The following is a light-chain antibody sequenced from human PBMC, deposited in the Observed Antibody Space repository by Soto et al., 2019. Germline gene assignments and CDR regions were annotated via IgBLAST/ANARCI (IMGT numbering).Light chain of an antibody. Sequence: EIVMTQSPATLSVSPGERATLSCRASQSVRRYLAWCQQKPGQAPRLLIYDASTRAIGIPARFSGSGSGTDFTLTITSLEPEDFAVYYCQQRNNWPPITFGQGTRLEIK. CDR1: QSVRRY. CDR2: DAS. V-gene: IGKV3-11*01. J-gene: IGKJ5*01. CDR3: QQRNNWPPIT.